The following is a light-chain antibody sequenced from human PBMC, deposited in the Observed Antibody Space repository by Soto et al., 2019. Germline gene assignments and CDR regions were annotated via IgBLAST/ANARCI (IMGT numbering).Light chain of an antibody. J-gene: IGKJ5*01. CDR3: MQAVETPPT. CDR2: LGS. CDR1: QSLVHSNGYNY. V-gene: IGKV2-28*01. Sequence: DIVMTQSPLSLPVTPGEPASISCRSSQSLVHSNGYNYLDWYLQKPGQSPQLLIYLGSNRASGVPVRFSGSGSGTDFTLKISRVEAEDVGVYYCMQAVETPPTFGHGTRLEIK.